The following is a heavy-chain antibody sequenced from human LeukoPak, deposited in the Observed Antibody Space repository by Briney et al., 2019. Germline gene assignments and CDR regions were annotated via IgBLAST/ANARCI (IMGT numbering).Heavy chain of an antibody. CDR2: IYSGDNT. J-gene: IGHJ4*02. V-gene: IGHV3-66*01. Sequence: PGGSLRLSCAVSGLTVSRYYMSWVRQAPRKGLEWVSIIYSGDNTYYADSVKGRFTISRDNSKNTLFLQMNSLRAEDTAVYYCARDRGSGYDPGYFDYWGQGTLVT. CDR1: GLTVSRYY. D-gene: IGHD2-15*01. CDR3: ARDRGSGYDPGYFDY.